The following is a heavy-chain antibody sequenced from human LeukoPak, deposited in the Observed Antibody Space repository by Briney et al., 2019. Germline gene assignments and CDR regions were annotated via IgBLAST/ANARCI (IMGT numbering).Heavy chain of an antibody. J-gene: IGHJ4*02. V-gene: IGHV1-46*01. CDR1: GGTFSSYA. D-gene: IGHD3-10*01. CDR2: INPSGGST. CDR3: ARAQPITMVRGTLDY. Sequence: GASVKVSCKASGGTFSSYAISWVRQAPGQGLEWMGIINPSGGSTSYAQKFQGRVTMTRDTSTSTVYMELSSLRSEDTAVYYCARAQPITMVRGTLDYWGQGTLVTVSS.